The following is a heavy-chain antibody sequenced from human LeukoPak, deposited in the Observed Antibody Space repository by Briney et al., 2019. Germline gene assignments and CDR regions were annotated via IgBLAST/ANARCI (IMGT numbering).Heavy chain of an antibody. V-gene: IGHV3-33*01. Sequence: GGPLRLSCAASGFTFSSYGMHWVRQAPGKGLEWVAVIWYDGSNKYYADSVKGRFTISRDNSKNTLYLQMNSLRAEDTAVYYCAREDSDSSGWYYGMDVWGQGTTVTVSS. CDR3: AREDSDSSGWYYGMDV. CDR1: GFTFSSYG. J-gene: IGHJ6*02. D-gene: IGHD6-19*01. CDR2: IWYDGSNK.